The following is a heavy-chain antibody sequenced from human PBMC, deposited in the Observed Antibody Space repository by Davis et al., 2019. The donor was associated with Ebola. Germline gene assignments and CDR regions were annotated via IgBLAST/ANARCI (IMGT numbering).Heavy chain of an antibody. D-gene: IGHD5-12*01. CDR1: GFTLSEYW. Sequence: PGGSLRLSCAASGFTLSEYWMHWVRHAPGKGLMWVSQIASDGITVAYADSVRGRFTISSDNAKTTVYLQMDGLRAEDTALYYCTRSKWPYYFDSWGQGTLVTVSS. V-gene: IGHV3-74*03. J-gene: IGHJ4*02. CDR3: TRSKWPYYFDS. CDR2: IASDGITV.